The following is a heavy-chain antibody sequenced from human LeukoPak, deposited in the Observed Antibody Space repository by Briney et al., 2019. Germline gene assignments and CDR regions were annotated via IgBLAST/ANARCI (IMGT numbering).Heavy chain of an antibody. V-gene: IGHV4-59*01. CDR2: IYYNGST. D-gene: IGHD3-3*01. CDR3: ARGGRYYFDQ. Sequence: NPSETLSLTCTVSGGSINSYYWSWIRQPPGKGLEWLGYIYYNGSTNYNPSLKSRVTISLDTSKNHFSLNLNSVTAADTAIYSCARGGRYYFDQWGLGTLVTVSS. CDR1: GGSINSYY. J-gene: IGHJ4*02.